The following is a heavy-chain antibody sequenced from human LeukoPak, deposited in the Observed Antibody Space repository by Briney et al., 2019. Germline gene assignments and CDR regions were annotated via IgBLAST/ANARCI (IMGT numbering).Heavy chain of an antibody. J-gene: IGHJ6*02. CDR1: GGSISSYY. D-gene: IGHD6-19*01. CDR2: IYTSGST. CDR3: ASNSVAGTKYYYYGMDV. V-gene: IGHV4-4*07. Sequence: SETLSLTCTVSGGSISSYYWSWIRQPAGKGLEWIGRIYTSGSTNYNPSLKSRVTMSVDTSKNQFSLRLSSVTAADTAVYYCASNSVAGTKYYYYGMDVWGQGTTVTVSS.